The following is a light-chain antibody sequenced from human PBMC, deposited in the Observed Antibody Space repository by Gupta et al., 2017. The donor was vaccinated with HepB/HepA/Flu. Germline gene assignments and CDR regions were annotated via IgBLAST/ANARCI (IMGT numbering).Light chain of an antibody. CDR2: AAS. Sequence: DIQMTQSPSSLSASVGDRITITCRASQSIGYYLNWFQQRPGKAPKILIYAASNLQGGVQSRFSGSVSGQDFTITIRSLQPEDFATYYCQQTYSTLMTFGQGTXLDIK. J-gene: IGKJ5*01. V-gene: IGKV1-39*01. CDR1: QSIGYY. CDR3: QQTYSTLMT.